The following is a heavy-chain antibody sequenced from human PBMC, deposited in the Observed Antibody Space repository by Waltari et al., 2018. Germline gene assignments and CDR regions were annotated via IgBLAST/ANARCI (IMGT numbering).Heavy chain of an antibody. V-gene: IGHV4-59*12. CDR1: GGSFSGNY. CDR2: ISGGSGTT. Sequence: QVQLQESGPGLVKSSENLSLTCVVSGGSFSGNYWAWIRQPPGKGLEWIGYISGGSGTTDYNPSLMRRVTISRDTSKTQFSLNLTSVTAADTAIYYRARGDTNSDYWGRGLLVTVSS. J-gene: IGHJ4*02. CDR3: ARGDTNSDY. D-gene: IGHD2-2*01.